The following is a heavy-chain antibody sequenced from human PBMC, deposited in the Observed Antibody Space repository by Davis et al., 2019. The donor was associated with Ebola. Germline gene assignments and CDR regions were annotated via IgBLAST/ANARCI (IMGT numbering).Heavy chain of an antibody. V-gene: IGHV3-9*01. CDR2: ISWNSGSI. Sequence: SLKISCAASGFTFENYATHWVRQPPGKGLEWVSGISWNSGSIGYADSVKGRFTISRDIAKNSLYLQMNSLRDEDTAVYYCARGSENWNYVDYWGQGTLVTVSS. CDR1: GFTFENYA. D-gene: IGHD1-1*01. J-gene: IGHJ4*02. CDR3: ARGSENWNYVDY.